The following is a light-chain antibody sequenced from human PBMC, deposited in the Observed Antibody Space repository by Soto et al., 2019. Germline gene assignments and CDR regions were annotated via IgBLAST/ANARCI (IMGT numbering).Light chain of an antibody. V-gene: IGLV1-40*01. CDR2: GNT. Sequence: QPVLTQLPSVSGAPGQRVTISCTGSSSSIGAGYDVHWYQQLPGTVPKLLIFGNTNRPPGVPARFSASKSGTSASLAITGLQAEDEADYYCQSYDSSLGGFYVFGTGTKLTVL. CDR3: QSYDSSLGGFYV. CDR1: SSSIGAGYD. J-gene: IGLJ1*01.